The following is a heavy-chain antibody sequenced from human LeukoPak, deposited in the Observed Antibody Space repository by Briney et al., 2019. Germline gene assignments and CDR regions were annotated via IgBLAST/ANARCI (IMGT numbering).Heavy chain of an antibody. CDR1: GFTFSSYS. CDR3: ARASVGWYYYDSSGYYYFDY. D-gene: IGHD3-22*01. Sequence: GGSLRLSCAASGFTFSSYSMNWVRQAPGKGLEWVSYISSSSSTIYYADSVKGRFTISRDNAKNSLYLQMNSLRAEDTAVYYCARASVGWYYYDSSGYYYFDYWGQGTLVTVSS. V-gene: IGHV3-48*04. J-gene: IGHJ4*02. CDR2: ISSSSSTI.